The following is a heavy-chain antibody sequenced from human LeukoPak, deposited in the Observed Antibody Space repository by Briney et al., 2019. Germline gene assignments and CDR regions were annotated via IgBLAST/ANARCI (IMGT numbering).Heavy chain of an antibody. D-gene: IGHD6-19*01. CDR3: ARGIAVAGNDY. V-gene: IGHV1-2*02. CDR2: INPNSGAT. Sequence: ASVKVSCKASGYTFTGYYMHWVRQAPGQGLEWMGWINPNSGATDYAQKFQDRVTVTRDTSISTAYVDLSGLRSDDTAVYYCARGIAVAGNDYWGQGTLVTVSS. CDR1: GYTFTGYY. J-gene: IGHJ4*02.